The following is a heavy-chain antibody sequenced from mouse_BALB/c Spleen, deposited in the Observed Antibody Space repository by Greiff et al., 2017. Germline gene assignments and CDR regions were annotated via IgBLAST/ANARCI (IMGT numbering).Heavy chain of an antibody. CDR3: ARGDYGSRGFAY. V-gene: IGHV5-9-4*01. CDR2: ISSGGSYT. CDR1: GFTFSSYA. D-gene: IGHD1-1*01. J-gene: IGHJ3*01. Sequence: EVKLMESGGGLVKPGGSLKLSCAASGFTFSSYAMSWVRQSPEKRLEWVAEISSGGSYTYYPDTVTGRFTISRDNAKNTLYLEMSSLRSEDTAMYYCARGDYGSRGFAYWGQGTLVTVSA.